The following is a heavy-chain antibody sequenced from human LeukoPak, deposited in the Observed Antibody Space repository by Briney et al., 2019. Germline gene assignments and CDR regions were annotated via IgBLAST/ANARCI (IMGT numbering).Heavy chain of an antibody. CDR1: GFTFSSYG. J-gene: IGHJ4*02. CDR2: IWHDGSKK. Sequence: GGSLRLSCAASGFTFSSYGMHWVRQAPGKGLEWVAVIWHDGSKKNYVDSVKGRSTISRDNSKNTLNLQMNSLRTEDTAVYYCAKDRGPYDSSGYYAFDQWGQGTLVTVSS. D-gene: IGHD3-22*01. CDR3: AKDRGPYDSSGYYAFDQ. V-gene: IGHV3-33*06.